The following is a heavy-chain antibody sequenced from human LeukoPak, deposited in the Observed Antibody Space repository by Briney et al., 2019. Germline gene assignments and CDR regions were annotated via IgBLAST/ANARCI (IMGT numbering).Heavy chain of an antibody. CDR1: GCTFTDYY. CDR3: ARNRWMDY. J-gene: IGHJ4*02. Sequence: ASVRVSCKASGCTFTDYYMHWVRRAPGQGLEWMGWINPNSGTNYAQKFQGRVTMTRDTSISTAYMELTRLTSDDTAVYYCARNRWMDYWGQGTLVTVSS. CDR2: INPNSGT. D-gene: IGHD1-1*01. V-gene: IGHV1-2*02.